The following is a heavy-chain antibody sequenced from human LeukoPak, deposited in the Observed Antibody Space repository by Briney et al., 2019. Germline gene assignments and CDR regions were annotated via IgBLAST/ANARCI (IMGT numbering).Heavy chain of an antibody. D-gene: IGHD6-19*01. CDR2: MYAQAGGT. V-gene: IGHV1-2*02. CDR3: AREYSSGWSLEY. J-gene: IGHJ4*02. CDR1: GYTFTDCY. Sequence: ASVKVSCKASGYTFTDCYMHWVRQAPGQGLEWMGWMYAQAGGTKYAEQFQGRVTMTRDTSISTAYMELSGLTSDDTAVYYCAREYSSGWSLEYWGQGTLVTVSS.